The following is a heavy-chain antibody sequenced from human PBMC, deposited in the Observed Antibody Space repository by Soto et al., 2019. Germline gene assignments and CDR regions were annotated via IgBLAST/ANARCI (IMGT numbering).Heavy chain of an antibody. CDR2: INPNSGGT. CDR1: GYTFTGYY. D-gene: IGHD3-10*01. CDR3: ASQSYPLGGYYYYGMDV. Sequence: GASVKVSCKASGYTFTGYYMHWVRQAPGQGLEWMGWINPNSGGTNYAQKFQGRVTMTRDTSISTAYMELSRLRSDDTAVYYCASQSYPLGGYYYYGMDVCGQGTTVTVSS. V-gene: IGHV1-2*02. J-gene: IGHJ6*02.